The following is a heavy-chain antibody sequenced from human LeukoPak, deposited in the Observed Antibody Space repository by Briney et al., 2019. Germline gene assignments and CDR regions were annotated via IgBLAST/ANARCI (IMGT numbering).Heavy chain of an antibody. CDR2: IKKDGSEK. J-gene: IGHJ4*02. Sequence: GGAVRLSRATCGFTHIRYLMRGVRQAAGKGLEWVANIKKDGSEKTYMDSVRGRFTIFKDNTKNTIYLQMNSLRAEDTAMYYCATLYGDYVPFDYWGQGTLDTVSS. CDR3: ATLYGDYVPFDY. D-gene: IGHD4-17*01. V-gene: IGHV3-7*01. CDR1: GFTHIRYL.